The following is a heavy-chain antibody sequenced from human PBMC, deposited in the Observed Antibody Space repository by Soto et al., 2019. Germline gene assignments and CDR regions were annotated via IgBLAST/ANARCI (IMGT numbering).Heavy chain of an antibody. CDR2: IYYSGST. Sequence: QVQLQESGPGLVKPSQTLSLTCTVSGGSISSSGYYWSWIRQHPGKGLEWIGYIYYSGSTYYNPSLNTRVTRSVDTSKNPFSMKLSSVTASDTAVYYGARSFGVAAAGPFDYWGQGTLVTVSS. CDR3: ARSFGVAAAGPFDY. CDR1: GGSISSSGYY. D-gene: IGHD6-13*01. J-gene: IGHJ4*02. V-gene: IGHV4-31*03.